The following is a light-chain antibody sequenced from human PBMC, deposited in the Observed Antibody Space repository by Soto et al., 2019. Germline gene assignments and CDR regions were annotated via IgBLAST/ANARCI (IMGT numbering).Light chain of an antibody. CDR1: ISDVGGYNY. Sequence: QSALTQPASVSGSPGQSITISCTGAISDVGGYNYVSWYQHHPGKSPQLMIYDVSNRPSGVSNRFSGSKSGNTASLTISGLQAEDEADYYCSSYSTTSTLVFGTGTKVTVL. CDR3: SSYSTTSTLV. CDR2: DVS. V-gene: IGLV2-14*03. J-gene: IGLJ1*01.